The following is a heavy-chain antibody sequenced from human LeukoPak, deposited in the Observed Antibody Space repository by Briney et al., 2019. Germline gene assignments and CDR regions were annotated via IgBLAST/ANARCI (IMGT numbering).Heavy chain of an antibody. Sequence: PGASLRLSCAASGFIFSNYAMSWVRQAPGKGLEWVSAIGGRDGGTYYADSVKGRFTVSRDDPKNTLYLQMNTLRVEDTAVYYCAKWGDYDILTGYYAFDYWGHGTLVTVSS. CDR3: AKWGDYDILTGYYAFDY. J-gene: IGHJ4*01. CDR1: GFIFSNYA. V-gene: IGHV3-23*01. D-gene: IGHD3-9*01. CDR2: IGGRDGGT.